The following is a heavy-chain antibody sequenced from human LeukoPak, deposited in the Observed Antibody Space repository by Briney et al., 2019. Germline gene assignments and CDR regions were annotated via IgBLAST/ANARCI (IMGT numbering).Heavy chain of an antibody. CDR2: ISYDGSNK. J-gene: IGHJ4*02. CDR3: ARDLSGSHYPENFDY. D-gene: IGHD1-26*01. CDR1: GFTFSSYG. V-gene: IGHV3-30*03. Sequence: PGGSLRLSCAASGFTFSSYGMHWVRQAPGKGLEWVAVISYDGSNKYYADSVKGRFTISRDNSKNTLYLQMNSLRAEDTAVYYCARDLSGSHYPENFDYWGQGTLVTVSS.